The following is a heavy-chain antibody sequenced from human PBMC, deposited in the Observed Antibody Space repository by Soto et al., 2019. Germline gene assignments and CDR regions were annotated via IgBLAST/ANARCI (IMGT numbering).Heavy chain of an antibody. CDR3: ARDRPPFDP. CDR2: IWYDGSNK. CDR1: GFTFSSYG. V-gene: IGHV3-33*01. Sequence: GGSLRLSCAASGFTFSSYGMHWVRQAPGKGLEWVAVIWYDGSNKHYADSVKGRFAISRDNSNNTLYLQMNSLRAEDTAVYYCARDRPPFDPWGQGTLVTVSS. J-gene: IGHJ5*02.